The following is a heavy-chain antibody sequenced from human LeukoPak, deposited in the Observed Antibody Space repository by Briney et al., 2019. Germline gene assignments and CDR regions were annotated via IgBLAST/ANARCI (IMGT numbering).Heavy chain of an antibody. V-gene: IGHV1-2*02. D-gene: IGHD6-19*01. CDR1: GYTFTGYY. J-gene: IGHJ4*02. Sequence: GASVKVSCKASGYTFTGYYMHWVRQAPGQGLEWMGWINPNSGGTNYAQKFQGRVTMTRDTSISTAYMELSRLRSDDTAVYYCARDSSGWTNGGIDYWGQGTLVTVSS. CDR3: ARDSSGWTNGGIDY. CDR2: INPNSGGT.